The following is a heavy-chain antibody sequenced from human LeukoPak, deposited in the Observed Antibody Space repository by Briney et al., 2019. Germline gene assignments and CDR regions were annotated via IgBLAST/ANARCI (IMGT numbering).Heavy chain of an antibody. CDR3: ARERGHYYDSSGYLN. CDR2: ISRDGSTP. D-gene: IGHD3-22*01. CDR1: GFIFDDSL. Sequence: GGSLGLSCVASGFIFDDSLMHWVRQAPGKGLEWISLISRDGSTPYYADSVKGRFTVSRDNSKNTLYLQMNSLRAEDTAVYYCARERGHYYDSSGYLNWGQGTLVTVSS. V-gene: IGHV3-NL1*01. J-gene: IGHJ4*02.